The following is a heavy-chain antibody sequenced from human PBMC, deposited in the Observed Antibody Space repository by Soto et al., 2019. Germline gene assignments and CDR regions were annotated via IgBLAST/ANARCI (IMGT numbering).Heavy chain of an antibody. CDR1: GFTFSNAW. CDR2: IKSKIDGGTT. Sequence: PGGSLRLSCAASGFTFSNAWMNWVRQAPGKGLEWVGRIKSKIDGGTTDYAAPVKGRFTISRDDSKNTLYLQMNSLKTEDTAVYYCTTDSGALRFLEWFTQTNYYYYYGMDVWGQGTTVTVSS. D-gene: IGHD3-3*01. CDR3: TTDSGALRFLEWFTQTNYYYYYGMDV. V-gene: IGHV3-15*07. J-gene: IGHJ6*02.